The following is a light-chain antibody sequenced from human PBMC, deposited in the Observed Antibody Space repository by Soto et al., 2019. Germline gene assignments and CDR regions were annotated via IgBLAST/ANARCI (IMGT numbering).Light chain of an antibody. Sequence: DIQMTQSPSSLSASVGDTVTITCRASQGIIDYLAWYQQRPGKVPNLLIYAASTLQTGVPSRFSGSGAGTDFTRTISSLQPEDVGTYYCQKYDSAPQTFGPGTKVEIK. J-gene: IGKJ1*01. CDR1: QGIIDY. CDR3: QKYDSAPQT. V-gene: IGKV1-27*01. CDR2: AAS.